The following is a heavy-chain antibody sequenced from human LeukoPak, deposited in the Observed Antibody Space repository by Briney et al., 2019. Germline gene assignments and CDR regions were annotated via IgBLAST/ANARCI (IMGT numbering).Heavy chain of an antibody. Sequence: SETLSLTCTVSGGPIRSYYWSWIRQPPGKGLEWIGSIYYSKNTYYNPSLKSRVTISSDTSKNQFSMTLGSVSATDTAVYYCVSPRGFSYGYFDYWGQGTLVTVSS. J-gene: IGHJ4*02. V-gene: IGHV4-59*05. D-gene: IGHD5-18*01. CDR3: VSPRGFSYGYFDY. CDR1: GGPIRSYY. CDR2: IYYSKNT.